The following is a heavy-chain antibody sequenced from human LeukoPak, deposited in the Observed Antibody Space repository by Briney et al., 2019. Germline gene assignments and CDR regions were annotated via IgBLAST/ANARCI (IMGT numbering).Heavy chain of an antibody. CDR3: ARDNLAPSGVKYFHL. V-gene: IGHV1-69*05. D-gene: IGHD3-16*02. CDR1: GGTFSFYT. Sequence: SVKVSCKASGGTFSFYTLNWVRQAPGQGLEWMGGIVPKFGSTNYAQKFHDRLSITTDESTTTAYMELSSLRSEDTALYYCARDNLAPSGVKYFHLWGPGTLVTVSS. CDR2: IVPKFGST. J-gene: IGHJ1*01.